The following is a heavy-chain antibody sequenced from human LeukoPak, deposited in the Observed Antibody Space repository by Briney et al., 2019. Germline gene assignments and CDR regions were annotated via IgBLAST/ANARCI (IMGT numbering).Heavy chain of an antibody. J-gene: IGHJ4*02. CDR3: VRGPDYYESTNYVGFDY. CDR1: GFSFRSYA. Sequence: GRSLRLSRAASGFSFRSYAMHWVRQAPGKGLEWVAFTSYDGSDRKYADSVKGRFTISRDNSKNTLYLQMNSLRAEDTAVYYCVRGPDYYESTNYVGFDYWGQGSLVTVSS. CDR2: TSYDGSDR. V-gene: IGHV3-30*03. D-gene: IGHD3-22*01.